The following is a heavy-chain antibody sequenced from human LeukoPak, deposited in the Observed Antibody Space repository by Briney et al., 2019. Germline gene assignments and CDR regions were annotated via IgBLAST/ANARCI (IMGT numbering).Heavy chain of an antibody. CDR1: GGSFSGYY. Sequence: KPSETLSLTCAVYGGSFSGYYWSWIRQPPGKGLEWIGEINHSGSTNYNPSLKSRVTISVDTSKNQFSLRLRSVTAADTAVYYCARGHDYGDYGREDYWGQGTLVTVSS. J-gene: IGHJ4*02. D-gene: IGHD4-17*01. CDR2: INHSGST. CDR3: ARGHDYGDYGREDY. V-gene: IGHV4-34*01.